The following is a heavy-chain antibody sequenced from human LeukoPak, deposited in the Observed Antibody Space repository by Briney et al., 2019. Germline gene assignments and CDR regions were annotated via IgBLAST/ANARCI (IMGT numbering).Heavy chain of an antibody. CDR2: IYPGDSDT. Sequence: GESLKISCKGSGYSFTSYWIGWVRQMPGKGLEWMGIIYPGDSDTRYSPSFQGQVTISADKSISTAYLQWSSLKASDTAMYYCARLGVVAAIDNWFDPWGQGTLVTVSS. CDR1: GYSFTSYW. CDR3: ARLGVVAAIDNWFDP. V-gene: IGHV5-51*01. J-gene: IGHJ5*02. D-gene: IGHD2-15*01.